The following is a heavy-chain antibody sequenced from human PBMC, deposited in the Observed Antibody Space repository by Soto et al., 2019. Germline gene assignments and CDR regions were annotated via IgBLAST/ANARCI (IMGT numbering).Heavy chain of an antibody. V-gene: IGHV3-11*06. J-gene: IGHJ4*02. CDR3: AKTIGAASGYDFDH. CDR1: GFSFDDSY. Sequence: QVQLVESGGGLGKPGGSLRLACAASGFSFDDSYMSWIRQAPGKGLEWLSYISGGSSYTNYADSVKGGFTISRDNAKRSMYLEMNSLRADDTAVYYCAKTIGAASGYDFDHWGQGNLVTVSS. D-gene: IGHD3-16*01. CDR2: ISGGSSYT.